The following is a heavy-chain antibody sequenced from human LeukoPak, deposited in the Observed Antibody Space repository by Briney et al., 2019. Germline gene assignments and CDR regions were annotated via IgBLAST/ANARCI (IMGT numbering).Heavy chain of an antibody. CDR3: AKGGYYTDYYYYYMDV. Sequence: GGSLRLSCAASGFTFDDYAMHWVRQAPGKGLEWVSGISRNSGSIGYADSVKGRFTISRDNAKNSLYLQMNSLRAEDTALYYCAKGGYYTDYYYYYMDVWGKGTTVTVSS. V-gene: IGHV3-9*01. CDR2: ISRNSGSI. CDR1: GFTFDDYA. D-gene: IGHD3-3*01. J-gene: IGHJ6*03.